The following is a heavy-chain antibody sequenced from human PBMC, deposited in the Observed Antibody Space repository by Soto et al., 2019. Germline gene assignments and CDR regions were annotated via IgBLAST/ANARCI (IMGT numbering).Heavy chain of an antibody. Sequence: PSETLSLTCAVYGGSFSGYYWSWIRQPPGKGLEWIGEINHSGSTNYNPSLKSRVTISVDTSKNQFSLKLNSMTAADTAVYYCARHNYGSGSTYFGYWGQGTLVTVSS. CDR3: ARHNYGSGSTYFGY. CDR1: GGSFSGYY. D-gene: IGHD3-10*01. V-gene: IGHV4-34*01. CDR2: INHSGST. J-gene: IGHJ4*02.